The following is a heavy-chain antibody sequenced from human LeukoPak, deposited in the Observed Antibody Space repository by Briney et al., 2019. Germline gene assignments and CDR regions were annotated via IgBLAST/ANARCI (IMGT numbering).Heavy chain of an antibody. CDR2: INHSGST. D-gene: IGHD3-10*01. J-gene: IGHJ6*03. V-gene: IGHV4-34*01. CDR1: GGSFSGYY. CDR3: ARLEVLLYYYYYIDV. Sequence: KPSETLSLTCAVYGGSFSGYYWSWIRQPPGKGLEWIGEINHSGSTHYNPSLKSRVTISVDTSKNQFSLKLTSATAADTAVYYCARLEVLLYYYYYIDVWDRGTTVTVSS.